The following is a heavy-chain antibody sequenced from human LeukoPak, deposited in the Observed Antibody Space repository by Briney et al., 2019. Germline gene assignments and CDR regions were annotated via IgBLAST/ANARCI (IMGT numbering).Heavy chain of an antibody. D-gene: IGHD5-18*01. J-gene: IGHJ4*02. CDR2: IYYSGST. CDR3: ARDRSKGNSFFDY. CDR1: AGSISNSDYH. Sequence: SETLSLTCSASAGSISNSDYHWGWIRQPPGKGLEWIGSIYYSGSTYYNPSLMSRVTISVDTSKNQFSLNLSSVTAADTAVYYCARDRSKGNSFFDYWGQGTLVTVSS. V-gene: IGHV4-39*07.